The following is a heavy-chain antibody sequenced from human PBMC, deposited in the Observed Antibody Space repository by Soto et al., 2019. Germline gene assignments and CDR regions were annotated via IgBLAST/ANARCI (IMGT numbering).Heavy chain of an antibody. V-gene: IGHV4-59*08. D-gene: IGHD2-2*01. CDR1: GDSISASS. CDR2: IHYNGNT. J-gene: IGHJ4*02. CDR3: ARAWGLGYCISTSCYAFDY. Sequence: SETLSLTCTVSGDSISASSWSWVRQPPGKGLEWIGNIHYNGNTKYNPSLKSRVTMSVDTSKNQFSLKLSSVTAADTAVYYCARAWGLGYCISTSCYAFDYWGQGTPVTVSS.